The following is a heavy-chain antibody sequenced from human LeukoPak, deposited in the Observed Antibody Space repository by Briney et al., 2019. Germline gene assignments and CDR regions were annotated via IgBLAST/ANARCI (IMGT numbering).Heavy chain of an antibody. V-gene: IGHV3-53*01. Sequence: GGSLRLSCAASGFTISTNYISWFRQAPGKGLEWFSLIYSGGSTYYAHSVKRRFTICRDNSKNTLYLQLNSLRTEDAAVYYCARDGSVTTGNFVSWGQGTLVTVSS. J-gene: IGHJ4*02. D-gene: IGHD4-11*01. CDR2: IYSGGST. CDR3: ARDGSVTTGNFVS. CDR1: GFTISTNY.